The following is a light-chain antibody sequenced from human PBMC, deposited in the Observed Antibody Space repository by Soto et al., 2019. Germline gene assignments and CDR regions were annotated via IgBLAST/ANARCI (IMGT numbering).Light chain of an antibody. Sequence: AIRMTQSPSSLSASTGDRVTITCRASQGISSYLAWYQQKPGKAPKLLIYAASTLQSGVPSRFSGSGSGTEFTLTISSLQPDDFATYYCQQYNSMLRTFGQGTKVDIK. V-gene: IGKV1-8*01. CDR1: QGISSY. CDR3: QQYNSMLRT. CDR2: AAS. J-gene: IGKJ1*01.